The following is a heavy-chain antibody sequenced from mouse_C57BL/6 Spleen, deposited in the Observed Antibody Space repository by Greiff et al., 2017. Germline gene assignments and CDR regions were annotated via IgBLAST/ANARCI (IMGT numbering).Heavy chain of an antibody. CDR3: ARLGDDYEYYFDY. D-gene: IGHD2-4*01. CDR2: IYPGDGDT. V-gene: IGHV1-80*01. J-gene: IGHJ2*01. Sequence: VQLQQSGAELVKPGASVKISCKASGYAFSSYWMNWVKQRPGKGLAWIGQIYPGDGDTNYNGQFKGKATLTADKSSSTAYMQLSSLTSGDSAVDFCARLGDDYEYYFDYWGQGTTLTVSS. CDR1: GYAFSSYW.